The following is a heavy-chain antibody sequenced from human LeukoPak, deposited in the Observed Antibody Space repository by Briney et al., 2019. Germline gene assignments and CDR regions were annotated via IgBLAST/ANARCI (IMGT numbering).Heavy chain of an antibody. J-gene: IGHJ4*02. CDR2: IYYSGGA. Sequence: SETLSLTRTVSGGSISSSSYYWGWIRQPPGKGLEWIGSIYYSGGAYYNPSLKSRVTISVDTSKNQFSLKLSSVTAADTAVYYCARAGWKQLVYYWGQGTLVTVSS. D-gene: IGHD6-6*01. CDR1: GGSISSSSYY. CDR3: ARAGWKQLVYY. V-gene: IGHV4-39*07.